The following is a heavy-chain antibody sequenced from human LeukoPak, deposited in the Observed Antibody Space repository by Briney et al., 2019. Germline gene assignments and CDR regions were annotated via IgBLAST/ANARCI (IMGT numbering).Heavy chain of an antibody. CDR3: ARAAVTWIAVAGVDY. V-gene: IGHV1-2*02. J-gene: IGHJ4*02. Sequence: GASVKVSCKASGYTFTGYYMHWVRQAPGQGLEWMGWINPNSGGTNYAQKFQGRVTMTRDTSISTAYMELSRLRSDDTAVYYCARAAVTWIAVAGVDYWGQGTLVTVPS. CDR1: GYTFTGYY. D-gene: IGHD6-19*01. CDR2: INPNSGGT.